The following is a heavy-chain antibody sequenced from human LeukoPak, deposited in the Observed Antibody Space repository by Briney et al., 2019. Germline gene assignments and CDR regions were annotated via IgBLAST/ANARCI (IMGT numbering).Heavy chain of an antibody. CDR3: ARDSLKNAYNYAYFDY. Sequence: GGSLRLSCAASGFTFNTYAKHWIRQAPGKGLEWVAVISYDSVNEYYADSVKGRFTISRDNSKDMLYLQMNSLTPEDTAVYYCARDSLKNAYNYAYFDYWGQGTLVTVSS. J-gene: IGHJ4*02. D-gene: IGHD5-24*01. V-gene: IGHV3-30-3*01. CDR1: GFTFNTYA. CDR2: ISYDSVNE.